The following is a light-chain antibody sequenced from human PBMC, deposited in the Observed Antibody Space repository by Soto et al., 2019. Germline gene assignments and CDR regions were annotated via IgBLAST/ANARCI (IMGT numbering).Light chain of an antibody. V-gene: IGLV2-11*01. CDR3: CSYAGSYV. CDR2: DVT. J-gene: IGLJ1*01. Sequence: QSALTKPRAVSGSPGQSVTISCTATSSELIGYNFVSWYQHHPGTAPKLVIYDVTERPPGVPDRFSGSRSGNPAYLTISGLRAEDEVDYHCCSYAGSYVFGSGTTLTVL. CDR1: SSELIGYNF.